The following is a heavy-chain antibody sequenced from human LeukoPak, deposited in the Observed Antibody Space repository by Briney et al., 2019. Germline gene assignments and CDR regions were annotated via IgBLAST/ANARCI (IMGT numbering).Heavy chain of an antibody. CDR2: IIPISGTT. V-gene: IGHV1-69*06. D-gene: IGHD2-15*01. CDR1: GGTLNNDV. CDR3: ASLCCGSYYMDV. Sequence: GASVKVSCKASGGTLNNDVISWVRQAPGHGLEWMGGIIPISGTTNYAQKFQGRVTITADKSSSTVYMELSSLRSEDTALYYCASLCCGSYYMDVWGKGTTVTVSS. J-gene: IGHJ6*03.